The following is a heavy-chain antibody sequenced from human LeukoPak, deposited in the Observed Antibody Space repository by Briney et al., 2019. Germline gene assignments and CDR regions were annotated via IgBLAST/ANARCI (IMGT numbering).Heavy chain of an antibody. V-gene: IGHV3-7*03. CDR1: GFTFRDYR. CDR3: ARDGYSSSWFEDY. CDR2: IRQDGSEQ. J-gene: IGHJ4*02. Sequence: GGSLRLSCAASGFTFRDYRMSWVRQAPGKGLEWVANIRQDGSEQYYVDSVKGRFTISRDNAKNSLYLQMISLRAEDTAVYYCARDGYSSSWFEDYWGQGTLVTVSS. D-gene: IGHD6-13*01.